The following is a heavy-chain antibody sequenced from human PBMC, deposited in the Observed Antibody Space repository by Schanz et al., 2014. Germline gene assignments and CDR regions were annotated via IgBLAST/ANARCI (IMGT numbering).Heavy chain of an antibody. D-gene: IGHD3-9*01. CDR1: GYTFTTYA. J-gene: IGHJ4*02. Sequence: QLRLVQSGAEVKKPGASVKVSCKASGYTFTTYAISWVRQAPGQGLEWMGWVSAYNGNTNYAQKFQGRVTMTTDTSTSTAYMELRSLRSDDTAVYYCARGWGYDALTGYVFWGQGTLVTVSS. V-gene: IGHV1-18*04. CDR2: VSAYNGNT. CDR3: ARGWGYDALTGYVF.